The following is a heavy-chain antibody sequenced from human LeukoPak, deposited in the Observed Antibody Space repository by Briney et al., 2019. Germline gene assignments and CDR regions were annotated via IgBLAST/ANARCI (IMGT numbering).Heavy chain of an antibody. CDR3: AKDQTDGYNLADY. CDR1: GFTFSSYA. D-gene: IGHD5-24*01. CDR2: ISGSGGST. V-gene: IGHV3-23*01. J-gene: IGHJ4*02. Sequence: PGGSLRLSCAASGFTFSSYAMSWVRQAPGKGLEWVSAISGSGGSTYYADSVKRRFTISKDNSKNTLYLQMNSQRAEHTAVYYCAKDQTDGYNLADYWGQGTLVTVSS.